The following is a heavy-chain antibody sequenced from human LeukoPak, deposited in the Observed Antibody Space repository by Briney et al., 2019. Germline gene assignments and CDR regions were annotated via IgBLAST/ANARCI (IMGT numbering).Heavy chain of an antibody. CDR3: ARYSGYDSSLDY. D-gene: IGHD5-12*01. CDR2: MNPNSGNT. V-gene: IGHV1-8*01. CDR1: GYTFTSYD. J-gene: IGHJ4*02. Sequence: ASVKVSCKASGYTFTSYDINWVRQATGQGLEWMGWMNPNSGNTGYAQMFQGRVTITRNTSTNTAYMELSSLRSEDTAVYYCARYSGYDSSLDYWGQGTLVTVSS.